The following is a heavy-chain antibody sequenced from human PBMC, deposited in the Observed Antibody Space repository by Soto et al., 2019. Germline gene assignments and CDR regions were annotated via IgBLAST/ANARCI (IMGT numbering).Heavy chain of an antibody. CDR3: VRDLDGSGSYYTDY. V-gene: IGHV1-18*04. D-gene: IGHD3-10*01. CDR2: IRPYDATT. CDR1: GYIFLSHG. J-gene: IGHJ4*02. Sequence: GASVKVSCKTSGYIFLSHGLSWVRQAPGQGLEWMGWIRPYDATTNYAQKFQGRVTMTIDTSTSSVYMELRSLRSDDTAVYYCVRDLDGSGSYYTDYWGRGTLVTVSS.